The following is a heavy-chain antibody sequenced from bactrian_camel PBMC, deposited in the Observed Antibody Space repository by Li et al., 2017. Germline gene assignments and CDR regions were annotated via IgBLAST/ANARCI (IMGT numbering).Heavy chain of an antibody. Sequence: DVQLVESGGGSVQAGGSLRLSCAASGATDTVKCMAWFRQTPDGGRQKVATTYTRGPITEYADFAKGRSYISHYPNNTVYLQMDALKPEDTAVYYCAADPKTPCWNRNTRYKYSGQGTQVTVS. CDR2: TYTRGPIT. CDR3: AADPKTPCWNRNTRYKY. D-gene: IGHD1*01. J-gene: IGHJ4*01. CDR1: GATDTVKC. V-gene: IGHV3S40*01.